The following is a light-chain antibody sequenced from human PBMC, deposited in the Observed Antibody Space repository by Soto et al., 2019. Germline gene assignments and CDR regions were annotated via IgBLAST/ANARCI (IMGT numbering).Light chain of an antibody. J-gene: IGLJ1*01. CDR2: EVT. V-gene: IGLV2-14*01. CDR3: NSFTSSSTSYV. Sequence: QSVLIQPASVSGSPGQSIAISCTGTSSDVGGYNHVSWYQQYPGKVPKLIIYEVTNRPSGVSNRFSGSKSGNTASLTISGLQAEDEADSYCNSFTSSSTSYVFGTGTKVTVL. CDR1: SSDVGGYNH.